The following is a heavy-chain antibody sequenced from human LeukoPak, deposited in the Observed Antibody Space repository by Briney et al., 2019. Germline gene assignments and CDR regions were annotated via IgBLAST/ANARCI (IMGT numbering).Heavy chain of an antibody. Sequence: GESLRLSCAVSGFIVSSDYMSWVRQAPGKGLEWFSTIYSGGSTYYADSVKGRFTISRDNSKNTLYVQMNSLRDEDTAVYYCAKDQRWESPHYLDSWGQGTLVTVSS. D-gene: IGHD1-26*01. J-gene: IGHJ4*02. V-gene: IGHV3-53*01. CDR3: AKDQRWESPHYLDS. CDR2: IYSGGST. CDR1: GFIVSSDY.